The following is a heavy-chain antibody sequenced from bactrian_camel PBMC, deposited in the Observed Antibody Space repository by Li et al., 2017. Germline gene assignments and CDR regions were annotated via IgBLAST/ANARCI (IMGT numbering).Heavy chain of an antibody. CDR1: GLLVDRWC. CDR2: IRSGGGRT. V-gene: IGHV3S31*01. J-gene: IGHJ4*01. D-gene: IGHD3*01. CDR3: AADPRQMTPIQALSAVYNY. Sequence: VQLVESGGGPVQAGGSLRLSCKASGLLVDRWCIAWVRQVPGKGLEWVSAIRSGGGRTYYAESVKGRFTISRDHAKDILYLQMNSLKPEDTAFYYCAADPRQMTPIQALSAVYNYRGQGTQVTVS.